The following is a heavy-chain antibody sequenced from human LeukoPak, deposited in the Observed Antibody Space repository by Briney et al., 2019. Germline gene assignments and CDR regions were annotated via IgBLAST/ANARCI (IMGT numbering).Heavy chain of an antibody. CDR2: ISAYNGNT. CDR1: GYTFTSYG. CDR3: TRDLGIVGATETFDI. V-gene: IGHV1-18*01. J-gene: IGHJ3*02. D-gene: IGHD1-26*01. Sequence: ASVKVSCKASGYTFTSYGISWVRQAPGQGLEWMGWISAYNGNTNYAQKLQGRVTMTTDTSTSTAYMELRSLRSDDTAVYYCTRDLGIVGATETFDIWGQGTMVTVSS.